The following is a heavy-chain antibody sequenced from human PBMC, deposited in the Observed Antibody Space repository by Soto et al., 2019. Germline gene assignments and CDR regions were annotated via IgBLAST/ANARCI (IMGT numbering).Heavy chain of an antibody. V-gene: IGHV1-69*01. CDR2: IIPIFGTA. J-gene: IGHJ4*02. D-gene: IGHD2-2*01. CDR1: GGTFSSYA. CDR3: ARELVRPAAQPYYFDY. Sequence: QVQLVQSGAEVKKPGSSVKVSCKASGGTFSSYAISWVRQAPGQGLEWMGGIIPIFGTANYAQKFQGRVTITADESTSKPHRGLSSLRSEDTGVYYCARELVRPAAQPYYFDYWGQGTLVTVSS.